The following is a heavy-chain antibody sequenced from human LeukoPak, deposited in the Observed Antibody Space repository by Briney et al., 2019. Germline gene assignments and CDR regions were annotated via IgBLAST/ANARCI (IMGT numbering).Heavy chain of an antibody. J-gene: IGHJ4*02. CDR2: SNHYGTIV. CDR1: GFTFASDA. Sequence: GGSLRLSCAVSGFTFASDATKGGRRAPGREVEWISFSNHYGTIVYYAGSVKGRFATSRDNAKNSLYLQINNVGADDTAVYFCARDQDWAFDYWGQGTLVTVSS. CDR3: ARDQDWAFDY. V-gene: IGHV3-48*03. D-gene: IGHD3/OR15-3a*01.